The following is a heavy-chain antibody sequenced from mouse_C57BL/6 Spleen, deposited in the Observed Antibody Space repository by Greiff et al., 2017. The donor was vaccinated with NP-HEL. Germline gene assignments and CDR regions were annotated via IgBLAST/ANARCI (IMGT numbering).Heavy chain of an antibody. J-gene: IGHJ4*01. CDR1: GFTFSSYT. V-gene: IGHV5-9*01. CDR3: ARHGEGLLRSAMDY. Sequence: EVKLVESGGGLVKPGGSLKLSCAASGFTFSSYTMSWVRQTPEKRLEWVATISGGGGNTYYPDSVKGRFTISRDNAKNTLYLQMSSLRSEDTALYYCARHGEGLLRSAMDYWGQGTSVTVSS. D-gene: IGHD2-1*01. CDR2: ISGGGGNT.